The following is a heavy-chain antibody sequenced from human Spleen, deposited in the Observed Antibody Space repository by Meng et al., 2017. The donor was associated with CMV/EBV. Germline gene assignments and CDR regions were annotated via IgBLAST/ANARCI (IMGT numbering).Heavy chain of an antibody. Sequence: GGSLRLSCAASGFTFDDYAMHWVRQAPGKGLEWVSGIYWNSDTIVYADSVKGRFTISRDNAKSSLYLQMDSLRPEDTAFYYCAKDISGYTSALDNWGQGTLVTVSS. CDR2: IYWNSDTI. CDR3: AKDISGYTSALDN. CDR1: GFTFDDYA. D-gene: IGHD6-25*01. J-gene: IGHJ4*02. V-gene: IGHV3-9*01.